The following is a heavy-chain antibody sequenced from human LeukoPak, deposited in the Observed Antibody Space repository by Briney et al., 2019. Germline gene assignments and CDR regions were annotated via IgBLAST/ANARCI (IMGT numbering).Heavy chain of an antibody. CDR3: ARAIVVVPAAIPSDDAFDI. V-gene: IGHV1-2*02. CDR2: INPNSGGT. Sequence: ASVKVSCKASGYTFTGYYMHWVRQAPGQELEWMGWINPNSGGTNYAQKFQGRVTMTRDTSISTAYMELSRLRSDDTAVYYCARAIVVVPAAIPSDDAFDIWGQGTMVTASS. D-gene: IGHD2-2*02. J-gene: IGHJ3*02. CDR1: GYTFTGYY.